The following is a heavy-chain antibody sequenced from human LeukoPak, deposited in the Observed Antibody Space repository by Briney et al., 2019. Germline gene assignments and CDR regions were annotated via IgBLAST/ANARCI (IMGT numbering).Heavy chain of an antibody. CDR3: ARVGPIWSGYYDYYYYGMDV. CDR2: IYYSGST. CDR1: GRSISSYY. D-gene: IGHD3-3*01. Sequence: SETLSLTCTVSGRSISSYYWSWIGQPPGKGLEWIGYIYYSGSTNYNPSLKSRVTISVDTSKNQFSLKLSSVTAADTAVYYCARVGPIWSGYYDYYYYGMDVWGQGTTVTVSS. V-gene: IGHV4-59*01. J-gene: IGHJ6*02.